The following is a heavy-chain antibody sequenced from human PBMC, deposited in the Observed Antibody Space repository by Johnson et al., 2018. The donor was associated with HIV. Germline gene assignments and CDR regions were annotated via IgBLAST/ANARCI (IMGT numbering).Heavy chain of an antibody. CDR1: GFTFNNAW. V-gene: IGHV3-15*01. J-gene: IGHJ3*02. CDR2: IRSKGNNYAT. CDR3: TTGFAAFDI. Sequence: VQLVESGGGLVKPGGSLRLSCAASGFTFNNAWMSWVRQAPGKGLEWVGHIRSKGNNYATAYAASVKGRFTISRDDSQNTAYLQINSLKTEDTAVYYCTTGFAAFDIWGQGTMVTVSS.